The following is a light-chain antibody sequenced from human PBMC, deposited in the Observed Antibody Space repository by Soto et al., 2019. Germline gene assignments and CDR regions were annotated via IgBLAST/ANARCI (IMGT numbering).Light chain of an antibody. V-gene: IGLV2-14*01. CDR1: SSDVGAYNY. CDR2: RVT. Sequence: QSVLTQPASVSGSPGQSITISCTGSSSDVGAYNYVSWYQHHPGEAPKLIIYRVTKRPSGVSSRFSASKSGNTASLTISGLQAEDECHYYCSSYTSTNTVIFGGGTKLTVL. CDR3: SSYTSTNTVI. J-gene: IGLJ2*01.